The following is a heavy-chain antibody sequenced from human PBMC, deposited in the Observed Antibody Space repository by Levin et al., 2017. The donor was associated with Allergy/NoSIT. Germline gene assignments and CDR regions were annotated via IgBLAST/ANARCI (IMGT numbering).Heavy chain of an antibody. CDR3: ARQVYSSGWRQFDY. CDR2: TYYRSKWYN. D-gene: IGHD6-19*01. V-gene: IGHV6-1*01. CDR1: GDSVSSNSAA. Sequence: SETLSLTCAISGDSVSSNSAAWNWIRQSPSRGLEWLGRTYYRSKWYNDYAVSVKSRITINPDTSKNQFSLQLNSVTPEDTAVYYCARQVYSSGWRQFDYWGQGTLVTVSS. J-gene: IGHJ4*02.